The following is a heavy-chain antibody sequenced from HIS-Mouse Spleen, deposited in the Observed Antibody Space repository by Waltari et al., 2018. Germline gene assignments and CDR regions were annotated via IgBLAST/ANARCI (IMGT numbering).Heavy chain of an antibody. CDR2: IYHSGST. V-gene: IGHV4-39*07. J-gene: IGHJ2*01. CDR3: AREIPYSSSWYDWYFDL. CDR1: GGSISSSSYY. D-gene: IGHD6-13*01. Sequence: QLQLQESGPGLVKPSETLSLTCTVSGGSISSSSYYWGWIRQPPGKGLEWIGSIYHSGSTHYHPSLKSRVTISVDTSKNQFSLKLSAVTAADTAVYYCAREIPYSSSWYDWYFDLWGRGTLVTVSS.